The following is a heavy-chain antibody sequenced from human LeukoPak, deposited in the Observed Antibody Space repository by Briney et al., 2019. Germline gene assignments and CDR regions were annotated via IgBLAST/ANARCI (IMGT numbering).Heavy chain of an antibody. CDR2: IIPIFGTA. CDR1: RFTFSSYA. CDR3: ARETYCYGSGSYHTVGDY. J-gene: IGHJ4*02. D-gene: IGHD3-10*01. Sequence: GGSLRLSCAASRFTFSSYAISWVRQAPGQGLEWMGGIIPIFGTANYAQKFQGRVTITADKSTSTAYMELSSLRSEDTAVYYCARETYCYGSGSYHTVGDYWGQGTLVTVSS. V-gene: IGHV1-69*06.